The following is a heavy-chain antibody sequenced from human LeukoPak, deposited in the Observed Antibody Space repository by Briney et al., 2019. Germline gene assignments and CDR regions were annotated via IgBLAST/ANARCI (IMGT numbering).Heavy chain of an antibody. CDR1: GFTVSSNY. CDR3: ARDTLFDY. Sequence: GGSLRLSCAASGFTVSSNYMSWVRQAPGKGPEWVSVICSGGSTYYADSVKGRFTISRDNSKNTLYLQMNSLRAEDTAVYYCARDTLFDYWGQGTLVTVSS. CDR2: ICSGGST. V-gene: IGHV3-66*02. J-gene: IGHJ4*02. D-gene: IGHD2-2*02.